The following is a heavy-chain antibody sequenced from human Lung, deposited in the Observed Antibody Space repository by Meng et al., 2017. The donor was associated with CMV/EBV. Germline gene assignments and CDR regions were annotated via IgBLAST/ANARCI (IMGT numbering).Heavy chain of an antibody. D-gene: IGHD3-10*01. V-gene: IGHV4-4*02. CDR1: GDSITNHNW. J-gene: IGHJ1*01. CDR2: IPHRGSS. Sequence: QVELRDSRPALVNPAATLSLTCAVAGDSITNHNWWAWVRQPPGKGLGWMGEIPHRGSSAYNPSLKSRVSMSIDKSKNQFSLKLTSVTAADTAVYHCLRRSGGSVWGQGTLVTVSS. CDR3: LRRSGGSV.